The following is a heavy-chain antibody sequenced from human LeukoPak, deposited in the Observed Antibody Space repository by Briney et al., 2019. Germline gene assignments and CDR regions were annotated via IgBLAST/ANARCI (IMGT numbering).Heavy chain of an antibody. CDR3: ARHLRSGSFIDY. J-gene: IGHJ4*02. Sequence: SQTLSLTCAISGDSVSSNSAAWNWIRQSPSRGLEWLGRTYYSSKWYNDYAVSVKSRITINPDTSKNQFSLKLSSVTAADTAVYYCARHLRSGSFIDYWGQGTLVTISS. CDR1: GDSVSSNSAA. D-gene: IGHD1-26*01. V-gene: IGHV6-1*01. CDR2: TYYSSKWYN.